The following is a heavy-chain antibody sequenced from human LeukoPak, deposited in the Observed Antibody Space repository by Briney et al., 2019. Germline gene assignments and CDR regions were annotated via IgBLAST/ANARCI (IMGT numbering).Heavy chain of an antibody. D-gene: IGHD3-22*01. CDR3: ARGTTYDSGTDYYFNY. J-gene: IGHJ4*02. Sequence: SETLSLTCTVSGGSISSYYWSWIRQPPGKGLEWIGYIYYSGSTNYNPSLKSRVTISVDTSGNQFSLKLNSVTAADTAVYYCARGTTYDSGTDYYFNYWGQGTPVTVSS. CDR1: GGSISSYY. CDR2: IYYSGST. V-gene: IGHV4-59*08.